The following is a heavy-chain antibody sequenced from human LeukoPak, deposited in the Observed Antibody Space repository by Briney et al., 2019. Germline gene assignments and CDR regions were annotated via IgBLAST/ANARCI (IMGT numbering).Heavy chain of an antibody. J-gene: IGHJ4*02. V-gene: IGHV1-8*01. CDR2: MNPNSGNT. CDR3: ARYSGDSSSCDY. Sequence: ASVKVSCKASGYTSTSYDINWVRQATGQGLEWMGWMNPNSGNTGYAQKFQGRVTMTRNTSISTAYMELSSLRSEDTAVYYCARYSGDSSSCDYWGQGTLVTVSS. D-gene: IGHD6-13*01. CDR1: GYTSTSYD.